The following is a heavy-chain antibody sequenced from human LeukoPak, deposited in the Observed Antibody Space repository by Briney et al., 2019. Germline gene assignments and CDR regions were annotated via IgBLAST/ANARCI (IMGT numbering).Heavy chain of an antibody. V-gene: IGHV4-39*01. CDR1: GGSISSSNYY. Sequence: SETLSLTCTVSGGSISSSNYYWGWFRQPPGKGLEWIGSISYSGTTYYNPSLKSRVTIFVDTSKNQFSLKLSSVTAADTAVYYCARHVLAAAAASFWGQGTLVTVSS. J-gene: IGHJ4*02. D-gene: IGHD6-13*01. CDR2: ISYSGTT. CDR3: ARHVLAAAAASF.